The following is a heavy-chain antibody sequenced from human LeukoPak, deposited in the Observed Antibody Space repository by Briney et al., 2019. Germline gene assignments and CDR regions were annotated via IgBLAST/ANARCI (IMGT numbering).Heavy chain of an antibody. CDR2: INPNSGGT. CDR1: GYTFTGYY. D-gene: IGHD2-15*01. V-gene: IGHV1-2*02. Sequence: ASVKVSCKASGYTFTGYYMHWVRQAPGQGLEWMGWINPNSGGTNYAQKFQGRVTMTRDTSISTAYMELSRLRSDDTAVYYCARGARYCSGGSCYPSYLDYWGQGTLVTVSS. CDR3: ARGARYCSGGSCYPSYLDY. J-gene: IGHJ4*02.